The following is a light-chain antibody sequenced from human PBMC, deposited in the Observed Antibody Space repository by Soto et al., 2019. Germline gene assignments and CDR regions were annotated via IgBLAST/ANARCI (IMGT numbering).Light chain of an antibody. J-gene: IGKJ3*01. CDR3: QHRTSLPPGVS. CDR2: DAS. V-gene: IGKV3-11*01. Sequence: EVVLTQSPATLSLSPGERATLSCRASQSISSYLAWFQQKPGQAPRLLIYDASNRATGIPARFSGSGSGTDFTLTTSSLDPENFAVYYCQHRTSLPPGVSFGPGTTVVIK. CDR1: QSISSY.